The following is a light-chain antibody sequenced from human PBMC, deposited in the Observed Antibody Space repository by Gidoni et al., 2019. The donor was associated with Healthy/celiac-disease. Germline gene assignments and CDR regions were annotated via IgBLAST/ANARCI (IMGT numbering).Light chain of an antibody. CDR3: QQYGSSHT. Sequence: DIVLTQSPGTLSLSPGERATLSCRASKSVSSSYLAWYQQKPGQAPRLLIYGASSRATGIPDRFSGSGSGTDFTLTISRLESEDFAVYYCQQYGSSHTFGQGTKLEIK. CDR1: KSVSSSY. CDR2: GAS. J-gene: IGKJ2*01. V-gene: IGKV3-20*01.